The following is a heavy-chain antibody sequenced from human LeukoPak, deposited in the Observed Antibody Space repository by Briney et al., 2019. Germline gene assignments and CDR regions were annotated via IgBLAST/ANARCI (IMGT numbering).Heavy chain of an antibody. CDR2: ISESGDST. Sequence: GVSLRLSCAASGFTFSSYAMSWVRQAPGKGLEWVSAISESGDSTYYADSVKGRFTISRDNSKNTLYLQKNSLRAEDTAVYYCAKDGLGYCRGGSCSTNFDYGGQGTLVTVS. CDR1: GFTFSSYA. V-gene: IGHV3-23*01. J-gene: IGHJ4*02. D-gene: IGHD2-15*01. CDR3: AKDGLGYCRGGSCSTNFDY.